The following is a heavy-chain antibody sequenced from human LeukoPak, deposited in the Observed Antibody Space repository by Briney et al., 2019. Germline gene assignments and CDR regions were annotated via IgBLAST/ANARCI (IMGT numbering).Heavy chain of an antibody. CDR2: INTDGSST. Sequence: GGSLRLSCAASGFAFSTYWMHWVRQAPGKGLVWVSRINTDGSSTSYADSVKGRFTISRDNAKNTLYLQMSSLRAEDTAVYYCTRLIFGGGMDAFDIWGQGTMVTVSS. D-gene: IGHD3-3*01. J-gene: IGHJ3*02. CDR1: GFAFSTYW. V-gene: IGHV3-74*01. CDR3: TRLIFGGGMDAFDI.